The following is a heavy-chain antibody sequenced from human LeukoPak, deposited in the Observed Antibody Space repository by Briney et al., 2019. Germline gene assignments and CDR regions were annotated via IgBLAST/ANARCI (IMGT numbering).Heavy chain of an antibody. V-gene: IGHV4-34*12. CDR1: GESLNYYY. Sequence: SDTLSLTCAVYGESLNYYYWSWIRQSPGKGLEWIGDIFDGKTINYNPSLKSRVTISAATSSQQFSLNLKSVTAADTAVHFCASGAWATRLNSWAQGALVIVSS. CDR3: ASGAWATRLNS. J-gene: IGHJ4*02. CDR2: IFDGKTI. D-gene: IGHD4-23*01.